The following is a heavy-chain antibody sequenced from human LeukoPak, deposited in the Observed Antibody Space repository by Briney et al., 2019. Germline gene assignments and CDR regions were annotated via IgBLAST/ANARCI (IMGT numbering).Heavy chain of an antibody. J-gene: IGHJ4*02. V-gene: IGHV3-23*01. D-gene: IGHD6-19*01. Sequence: GGSLRLSCAASGFPFSDNYMSWVRQAPGKGLEWVSAISGSGGSTYYADSVKGRFTISRDNSKNTLYLQMNSLRAEDTAVYYCAKVAAVAGYFDYWGQGTLVTVSS. CDR2: ISGSGGST. CDR3: AKVAAVAGYFDY. CDR1: GFPFSDNY.